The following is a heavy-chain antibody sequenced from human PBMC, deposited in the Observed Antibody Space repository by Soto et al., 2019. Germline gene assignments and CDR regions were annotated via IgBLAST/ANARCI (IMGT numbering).Heavy chain of an antibody. D-gene: IGHD3-3*01. CDR3: ARSVTMFGVVTDYFDY. J-gene: IGHJ4*02. CDR1: GFTFSSYG. V-gene: IGHV3-30*03. Sequence: GGSLRLSCAASGFTFSSYGMHWVRQAPGKGLEWVAVISYDGSHKYYADSVKGRFTISRDNSKNTLYLQMNSLRAEDTAVYYCARSVTMFGVVTDYFDYWGKGTLVTGSS. CDR2: ISYDGSHK.